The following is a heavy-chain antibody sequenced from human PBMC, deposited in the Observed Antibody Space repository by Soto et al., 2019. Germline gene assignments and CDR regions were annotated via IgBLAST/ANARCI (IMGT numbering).Heavy chain of an antibody. D-gene: IGHD2-8*01. Sequence: PGGSLRLSCAASGFTFSSYCMHWVRQAPGKGLVWVSRINSDGSTTRYADSVKGRFTISRDNAKNTLYLQMNSLRAEDTAVYYCARDSRSCTYGVCYGFYYFDYWGQGTLVTVSS. CDR3: ARDSRSCTYGVCYGFYYFDY. CDR2: INSDGSTT. V-gene: IGHV3-74*01. J-gene: IGHJ4*02. CDR1: GFTFSSYC.